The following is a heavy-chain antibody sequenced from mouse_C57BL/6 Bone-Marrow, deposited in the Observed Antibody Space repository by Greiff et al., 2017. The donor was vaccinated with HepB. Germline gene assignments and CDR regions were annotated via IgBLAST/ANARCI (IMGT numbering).Heavy chain of an antibody. D-gene: IGHD2-2*01. CDR3: AREGYDGYYFDY. CDR1: GFTFSSYT. V-gene: IGHV5-9*01. Sequence: EVMLVESGGGLVKPGGSLKLSCAASGFTFSSYTMSWVRQTPEKRLEWVATISGGGGNTYYPDSVKGRFTISRDNAKNTLYLQMSSRRSEDTALYYCAREGYDGYYFDYWGQGTTLTVSS. J-gene: IGHJ2*01. CDR2: ISGGGGNT.